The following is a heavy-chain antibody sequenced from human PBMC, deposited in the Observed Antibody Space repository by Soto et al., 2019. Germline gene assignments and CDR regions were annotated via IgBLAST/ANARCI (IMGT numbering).Heavy chain of an antibody. CDR3: ATDLPNRPPS. V-gene: IGHV1-2*04. Sequence: ASVKVSCKASGYTFTGYYLHWVRQAPGQGLEWMGWINPNSGGTKYEQKFQGWVTMTRDTSMSTAYMEQSRLRSDDTAVYYCATDLPNRPPSWGQGTLVTVSS. CDR1: GYTFTGYY. J-gene: IGHJ5*02. CDR2: INPNSGGT.